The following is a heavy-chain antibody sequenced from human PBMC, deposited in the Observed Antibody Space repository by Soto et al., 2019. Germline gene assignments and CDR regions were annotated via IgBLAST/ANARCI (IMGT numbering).Heavy chain of an antibody. D-gene: IGHD3-10*02. CDR2: INHSGST. V-gene: IGHV4-34*01. CDR1: GGSFSGYY. J-gene: IGHJ4*02. CDR3: ARSYYVLPFDY. Sequence: QVQLQQWGAGLLKPSETLSLTCAVYGGSFSGYYWSWIRQPPGKGLEWIGEINHSGSTNYNPSLKSRVTISVDTSKNQFSLKLSSVTAADTAVYYCARSYYVLPFDYWGQGTLVTVSS.